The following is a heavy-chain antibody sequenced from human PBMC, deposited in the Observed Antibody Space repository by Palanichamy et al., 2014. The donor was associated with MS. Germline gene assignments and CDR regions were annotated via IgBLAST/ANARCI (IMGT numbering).Heavy chain of an antibody. CDR2: IYWDDET. J-gene: IGHJ5*02. D-gene: IGHD5-12*01. Sequence: QITLKESGPALVKPTQTLTVTCTFFGFSLKTSGVGVGWIRQPPGKALEWLGIIYWDDETRYNPSLKTRLTITKDTSKNQVVLTMTNMDPVDTATYYCAHKRSGYAENWFDPWGQGTLVTVSS. CDR1: GFSLKTSGVG. V-gene: IGHV2-5*02. CDR3: AHKRSGYAENWFDP.